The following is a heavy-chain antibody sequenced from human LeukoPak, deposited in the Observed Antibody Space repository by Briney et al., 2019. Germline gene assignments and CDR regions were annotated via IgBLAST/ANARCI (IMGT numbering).Heavy chain of an antibody. Sequence: SETLSLTCAVSGYSISSGYYWGWIRQPPGKGLEWIGSIYHSGSTYYNPSLKRRVTISINTSKNQFSLKLSSVTAADTAVHHCARSNYDFWSGYLNWFDPWGQGILVTVSS. D-gene: IGHD3-3*01. CDR3: ARSNYDFWSGYLNWFDP. CDR2: IYHSGST. CDR1: GYSISSGYY. J-gene: IGHJ5*02. V-gene: IGHV4-38-2*01.